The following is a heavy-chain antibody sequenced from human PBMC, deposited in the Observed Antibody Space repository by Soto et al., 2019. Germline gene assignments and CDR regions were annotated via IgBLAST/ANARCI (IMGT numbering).Heavy chain of an antibody. D-gene: IGHD6-13*01. CDR1: GGSISSGGYY. V-gene: IGHV4-31*03. Sequence: QVQLQESGPGLVKPSHTLSLTCTVSGGSISSGGYYWSWIRQNPGKGLEWIGYIYYSGSTYYNPSLKSRVTISVDSSKNQFSLKLSSVTAADTAVYYCARDSRIAAAGKDYGMDVWGQGTTVTVSS. J-gene: IGHJ6*02. CDR3: ARDSRIAAAGKDYGMDV. CDR2: IYYSGST.